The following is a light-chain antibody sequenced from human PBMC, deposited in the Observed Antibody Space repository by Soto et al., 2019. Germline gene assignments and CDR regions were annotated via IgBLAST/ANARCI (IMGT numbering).Light chain of an antibody. J-gene: IGKJ2*01. CDR2: GAY. CDR3: KQYGTAPLYT. V-gene: IGKV3-20*01. Sequence: IVLTQSPGTLSLSPGERATLSCRLSESISSNFLAWYQQKPGQAPRLLIYGAYNRATGIPDRFSGSGSGTDFTITINRLEPEDFEVYYGKQYGTAPLYTFAQGTKPENK. CDR1: ESISSNF.